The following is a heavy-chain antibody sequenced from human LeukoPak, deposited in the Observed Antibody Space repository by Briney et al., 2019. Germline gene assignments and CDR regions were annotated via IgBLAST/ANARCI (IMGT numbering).Heavy chain of an antibody. CDR3: ARHIFQDSSSSYYMDV. J-gene: IGHJ6*03. V-gene: IGHV5-51*01. D-gene: IGHD6-6*01. CDR1: GYRFTSYW. Sequence: GESLKISCQGSGYRFTSYWIGGVRRMPGKGLEWMGIIYPGDSDTRYSPSFQGQVTISADKSINTAYLQWNSLKASDTAMYYCARHIFQDSSSSYYMDVWGKGTTLTVSS. CDR2: IYPGDSDT.